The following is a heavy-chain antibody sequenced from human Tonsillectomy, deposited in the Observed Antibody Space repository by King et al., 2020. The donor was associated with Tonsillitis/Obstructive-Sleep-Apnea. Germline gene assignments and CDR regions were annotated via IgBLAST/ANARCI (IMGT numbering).Heavy chain of an antibody. V-gene: IGHV3-7*01. CDR1: GFTFSSYW. CDR2: IKQDGSEK. J-gene: IGHJ3*01. CDR3: ARGVHFRGYVFDL. Sequence: VQLVESGGGLVQPGGSLRLSCAASGFTFSSYWMSWVRQAPGKGLEWVANIKQDGSEKYYVDSVKGRFTISRDNAKNSLYLQMNSLRAEDTAVYYCARGVHFRGYVFDLWGQGTMLTVSS. D-gene: IGHD3-16*01.